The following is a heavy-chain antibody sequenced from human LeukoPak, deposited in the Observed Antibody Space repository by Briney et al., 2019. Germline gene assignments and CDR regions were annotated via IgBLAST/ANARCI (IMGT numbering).Heavy chain of an antibody. J-gene: IGHJ4*02. Sequence: GGALRLSCAASGFTFSSYAMSWVRQAPGKGLEGVSAISGSGGSTYYADSVKGRFTISRDNSKKTLYLQMNSLRADDTAVYYCAKGSRGGNTENDYWGQGTLVTVSS. CDR2: ISGSGGST. CDR1: GFTFSSYA. D-gene: IGHD4-23*01. CDR3: AKGSRGGNTENDY. V-gene: IGHV3-23*01.